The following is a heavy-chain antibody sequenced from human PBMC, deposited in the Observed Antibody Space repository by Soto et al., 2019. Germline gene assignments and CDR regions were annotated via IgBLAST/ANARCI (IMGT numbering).Heavy chain of an antibody. CDR3: AKDKGVRTGIAFTKYYFDY. J-gene: IGHJ4*02. Sequence: GGSLRLSCAASGFTFSSYAMSWVRQAPGKGLEWVSAISGSGGSTYYADSVKGRFTISRGNSKNTRYLQMNSLRAEDTAVYYCAKDKGVRTGIAFTKYYFDYWGQGTLVTVSS. CDR2: ISGSGGST. D-gene: IGHD6-13*01. CDR1: GFTFSSYA. V-gene: IGHV3-23*01.